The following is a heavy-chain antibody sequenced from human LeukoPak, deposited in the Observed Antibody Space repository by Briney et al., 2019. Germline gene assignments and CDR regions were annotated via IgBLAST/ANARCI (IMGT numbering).Heavy chain of an antibody. CDR2: IRSKAYGGTT. CDR3: TRVRIVGAFDY. D-gene: IGHD1-26*01. V-gene: IGHV3-49*04. J-gene: IGHJ4*02. CDR1: GFTFGDYA. Sequence: PGGSLRLSCTASGFTFGDYAMSWVRQAPGKGLEWVGFIRSKAYGGTTEYAASVKGRFTISRDDSKSIAYLQMNSLKTEDTAVYYCTRVRIVGAFDYWGQGTLVTVSS.